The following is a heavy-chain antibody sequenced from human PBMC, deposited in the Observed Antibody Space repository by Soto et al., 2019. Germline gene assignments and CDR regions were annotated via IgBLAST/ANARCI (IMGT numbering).Heavy chain of an antibody. Sequence: GGSLRLSCAASGFTFSSYSMNWVRQAPGKGLEWVSYISSSSSTIYYADSVKGRFTISRDNSKNSLYLQMNSLRAEDTAVYYCARAFGGYGSYFDYWGQGTLVTVAS. CDR1: GFTFSSYS. CDR3: ARAFGGYGSYFDY. D-gene: IGHD5-12*01. CDR2: ISSSSSTI. J-gene: IGHJ4*02. V-gene: IGHV3-48*01.